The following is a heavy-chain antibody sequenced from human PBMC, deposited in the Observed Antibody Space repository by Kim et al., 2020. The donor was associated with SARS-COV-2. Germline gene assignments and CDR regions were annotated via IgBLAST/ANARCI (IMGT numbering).Heavy chain of an antibody. CDR2: IYPGDSDT. CDR1: GYSFTSYW. CDR3: ASARPGGIAAAGLYYFDY. D-gene: IGHD6-13*01. J-gene: IGHJ4*02. Sequence: GESLKISCKGSGYSFTSYWIGWVRQMPGKGLEWMGIIYPGDSDTRYSPSFQGQVTISADKSISTAYLQWSSLKASDTAMYYCASARPGGIAAAGLYYFDYWGQGTLVTVSS. V-gene: IGHV5-51*01.